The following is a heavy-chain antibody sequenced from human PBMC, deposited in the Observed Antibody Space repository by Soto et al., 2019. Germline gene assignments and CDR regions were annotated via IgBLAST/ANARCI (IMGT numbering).Heavy chain of an antibody. CDR2: IYYSGST. V-gene: IGHV4-39*01. CDR1: GGSIRSVGYY. Sequence: PSETLSLTCTVSGGSIRSVGYYWSWNRKNPGKALEWIGYIYYSGSTYYNPSLKSRVTISVDTSKNQFSLKLSSVTAADTAVYYCARLDGPGRKYSSSWYGGNWFDPWGQGTLVTVSS. CDR3: ARLDGPGRKYSSSWYGGNWFDP. D-gene: IGHD6-13*01. J-gene: IGHJ5*02.